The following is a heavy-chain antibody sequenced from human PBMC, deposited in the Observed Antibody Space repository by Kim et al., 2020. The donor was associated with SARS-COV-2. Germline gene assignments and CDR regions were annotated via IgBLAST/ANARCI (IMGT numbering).Heavy chain of an antibody. Sequence: GGSLRLSCAASGFTFDDYAMHWVRQAPGKGLEWVSLISGDGGSTYYADSVKGRFTISRDNSKNSLYLQMNSLRTEDTALYYCAKEESGYSSGWYGLYYYYYGRDVWGQGTTVTVSS. D-gene: IGHD6-19*01. J-gene: IGHJ6*02. CDR2: ISGDGGST. CDR1: GFTFDDYA. CDR3: AKEESGYSSGWYGLYYYYYGRDV. V-gene: IGHV3-43*02.